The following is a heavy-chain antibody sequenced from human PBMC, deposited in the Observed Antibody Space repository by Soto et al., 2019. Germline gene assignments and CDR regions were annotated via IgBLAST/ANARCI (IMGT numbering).Heavy chain of an antibody. D-gene: IGHD3-3*01. V-gene: IGHV4-39*01. CDR2: IYYSGST. CDR1: GGSISSSSYY. CDR3: ARHGTGMHYDFWSGYQPFDY. Sequence: QLQLQESGPGLVKPSETLSLTCTVSGGSISSSSYYWGWIRQPPGKGLEWIGSIYYSGSTYYNPSLKSRVTISVDTSKNQFSLKLSSVTAADTAVFYCARHGTGMHYDFWSGYQPFDYWGQGTLVTVSS. J-gene: IGHJ4*02.